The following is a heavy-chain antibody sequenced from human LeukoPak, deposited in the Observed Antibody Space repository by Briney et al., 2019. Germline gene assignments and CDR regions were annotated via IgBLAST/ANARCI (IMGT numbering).Heavy chain of an antibody. Sequence: PGGSLRLSCAASGFTFSYYAMGWVRQAPGKGLEWVSTISGGGDETYYADSVKGRFTLSRDNSKNTLYLNMNSLRAEDTAVYYCAKEGGPWPAFDSWGQGTRVTVSS. CDR3: AKEGGPWPAFDS. CDR1: GFTFSYYA. V-gene: IGHV3-23*01. CDR2: ISGGGDET. J-gene: IGHJ4*02.